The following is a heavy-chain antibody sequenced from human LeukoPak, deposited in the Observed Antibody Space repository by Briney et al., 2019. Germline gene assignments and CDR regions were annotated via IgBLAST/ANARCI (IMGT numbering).Heavy chain of an antibody. V-gene: IGHV1-18*01. D-gene: IGHD6-19*01. Sequence: ASVKVSCKASGYTFASYGISWVRQAPGQGLEWMGWISAYNGNTNYAQKLQGRVTMTRDTSISTAYMELSRLRSDDTAVYYCARVSGIAVAGSNWFDPWGQGTLVTVSS. J-gene: IGHJ5*02. CDR1: GYTFASYG. CDR2: ISAYNGNT. CDR3: ARVSGIAVAGSNWFDP.